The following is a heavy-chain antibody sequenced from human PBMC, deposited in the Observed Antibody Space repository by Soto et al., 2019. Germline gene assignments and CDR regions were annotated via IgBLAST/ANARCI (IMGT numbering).Heavy chain of an antibody. Sequence: PSETLSLTCTVSGGSISSYYWSWIRQPPGKGLEWIGDISYSGSTSYNPSLKSRVTMSLDTSRNQFSLRLSSVTAADTAVYYCAGRGFGEFHFDYWGQGTLVTVSS. V-gene: IGHV4-59*01. CDR3: AGRGFGEFHFDY. CDR1: GGSISSYY. J-gene: IGHJ4*02. CDR2: ISYSGST. D-gene: IGHD3-10*01.